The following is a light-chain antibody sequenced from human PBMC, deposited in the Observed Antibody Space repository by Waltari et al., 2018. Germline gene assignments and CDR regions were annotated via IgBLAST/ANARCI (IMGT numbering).Light chain of an antibody. CDR1: ESVGTD. Sequence: ELVMTQSPVTMSVSPGEGATLSCTASESVGTDVAWYRHKPGQPPRLLIYYTNARATGVPARISGSGSGTDFTLTISSLEPEDFAFYYCQQSRQWPRRTFGQGTKLEI. J-gene: IGKJ2*01. CDR2: YTN. CDR3: QQSRQWPRRT. V-gene: IGKV3D-15*01.